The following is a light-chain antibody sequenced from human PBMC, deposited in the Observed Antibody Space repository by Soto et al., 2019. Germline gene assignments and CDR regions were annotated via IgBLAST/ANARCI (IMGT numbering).Light chain of an antibody. V-gene: IGKV1-5*03. Sequence: DIQMTQSPSTPSASVGDRVTITCRASQSIDTWLAWHQQKPGKAPKLLISKASSLESGVPSRFSGSGSGTEFTLTISSLQPDDFATYYCQQYKSYRAFGQGTKVDIK. J-gene: IGKJ1*01. CDR2: KAS. CDR3: QQYKSYRA. CDR1: QSIDTW.